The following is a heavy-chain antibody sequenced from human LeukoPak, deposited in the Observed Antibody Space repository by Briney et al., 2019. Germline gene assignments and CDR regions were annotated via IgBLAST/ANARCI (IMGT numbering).Heavy chain of an antibody. J-gene: IGHJ4*02. Sequence: PGGSLRLSCAASGFTFSSYAMSWVRQAPGKGLEWVSAISGSGGSTYYADSVKGRFTISRDNSKNTLYLQMNSLRAEDTAVYYCAKTAMIKIIMTTYPKGLNYWGQGTLVTVSS. CDR1: GFTFSSYA. CDR2: ISGSGGST. V-gene: IGHV3-23*01. D-gene: IGHD3-16*01. CDR3: AKTAMIKIIMTTYPKGLNY.